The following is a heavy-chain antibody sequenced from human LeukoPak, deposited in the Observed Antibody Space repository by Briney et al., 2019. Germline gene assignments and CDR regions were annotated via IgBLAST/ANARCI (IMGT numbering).Heavy chain of an antibody. CDR2: ISHDGNDE. J-gene: IGHJ4*02. D-gene: IGHD6-13*01. V-gene: IGHV3-33*01. CDR3: ARDGGQLLYYFDY. Sequence: GGSLRLSCLASGFTFNSYGMHWVRQAPGKGLEWVALISHDGNDEFYGDSVKGRFTISRDNAKNSLYLQMNSLRAEDTAVYYCARDGGQLLYYFDYWGQGTLVTVSS. CDR1: GFTFNSYG.